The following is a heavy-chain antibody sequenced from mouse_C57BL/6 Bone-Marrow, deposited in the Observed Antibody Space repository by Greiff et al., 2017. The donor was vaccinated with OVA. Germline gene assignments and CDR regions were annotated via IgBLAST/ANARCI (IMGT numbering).Heavy chain of an antibody. V-gene: IGHV1-50*01. Sequence: VQLQQPGAELVKPGASVKLSCKASGYTFTSYWMQWVKQRPGQGLEWIGEIDPSDSYTNYNQKFKGKATLTVDTSSSTAYMQLSSLTSEDSAVYYCARGGNPCFDVWGTGTTVTVSS. D-gene: IGHD2-1*01. CDR1: GYTFTSYW. CDR3: ARGGNPCFDV. CDR2: IDPSDSYT. J-gene: IGHJ1*03.